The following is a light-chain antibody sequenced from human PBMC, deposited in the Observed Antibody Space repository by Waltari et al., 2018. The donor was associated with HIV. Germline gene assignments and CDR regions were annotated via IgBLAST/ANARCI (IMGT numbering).Light chain of an antibody. V-gene: IGLV1-44*01. CDR3: ATWDDSLNGPV. Sequence: QSVLTQPPSASGTPGQRVTISCSGSIPNIGSNTVNWYQQLPGTAPKLLIYTTNQRPSGVPDRFSGSKSGASASLAISGLQSDDEADYYCATWDDSLNGPVFGGGTKLTVL. CDR2: TTN. J-gene: IGLJ3*02. CDR1: IPNIGSNT.